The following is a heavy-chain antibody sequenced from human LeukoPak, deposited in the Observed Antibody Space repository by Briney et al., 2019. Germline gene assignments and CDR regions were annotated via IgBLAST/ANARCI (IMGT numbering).Heavy chain of an antibody. Sequence: FSXYNMXWVRQXXGXXLXXXXXXSVTSRSSYIYYADSVKGRFIISRDNAENSLYLQMNSLRAEDTAVYYCARPSINDYGDFGYWGQGTLVTVSS. J-gene: IGHJ4*02. CDR1: FSXYN. V-gene: IGHV3-21*01. CDR3: ARPSINDYGDFGY. CDR2: VTSRSSYI. D-gene: IGHD4-17*01.